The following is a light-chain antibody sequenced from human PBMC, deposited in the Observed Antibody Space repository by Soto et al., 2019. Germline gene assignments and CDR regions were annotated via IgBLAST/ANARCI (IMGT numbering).Light chain of an antibody. CDR1: SSNIGAGYD. V-gene: IGLV1-40*01. J-gene: IGLJ1*01. CDR2: GNS. CDR3: QSYDSRLSGLYV. Sequence: QPVLTQPPSVSGAPGQRVTISCTGSSSNIGAGYDVHWYQQLPGTAPKLLIYGNSNRPSGVPDRFSGSKSGTSASLAITGLQAEDEADYYCQSYDSRLSGLYVFGTGTKLTVL.